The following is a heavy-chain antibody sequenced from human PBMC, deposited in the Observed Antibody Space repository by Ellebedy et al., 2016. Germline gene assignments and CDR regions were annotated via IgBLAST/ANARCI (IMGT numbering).Heavy chain of an antibody. CDR1: GFTFSDYW. V-gene: IGHV3-74*01. Sequence: GESLKISXVASGFTFSDYWMHWVRQVPGKGLMWVSRVNTDGSSTNYANSVEGRFTVSRDNAKSTLYLQMNSLRAEDTAVYYCARVTYFDWFYGKPSCYFEYWGQGALVTVSS. J-gene: IGHJ4*02. D-gene: IGHD3-9*01. CDR3: ARVTYFDWFYGKPSCYFEY. CDR2: VNTDGSST.